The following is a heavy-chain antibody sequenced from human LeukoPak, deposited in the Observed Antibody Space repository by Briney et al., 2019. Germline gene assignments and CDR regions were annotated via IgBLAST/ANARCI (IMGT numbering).Heavy chain of an antibody. D-gene: IGHD3-9*01. V-gene: IGHV4-59*01. CDR1: GGSISSYY. J-gene: IGHJ6*01. CDR2: IYYSGST. CDR3: ARVLRYFDWLSPPYYYYYGMDV. Sequence: PAETESLTCTVSGGSISSYYWSWIRQPPGKGLEWIGYIYYSGSTNYNPSLKSRVTISVDTSKNQFSLKLSSVTAADTAVYYCARVLRYFDWLSPPYYYYYGMDVWGQGTTVPVSS.